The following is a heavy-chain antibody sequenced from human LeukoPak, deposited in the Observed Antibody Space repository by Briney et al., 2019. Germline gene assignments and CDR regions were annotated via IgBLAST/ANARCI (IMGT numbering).Heavy chain of an antibody. V-gene: IGHV3-30*03. J-gene: IGHJ4*02. CDR2: ISYDGSNK. CDR1: GFTFSSYG. D-gene: IGHD2-2*02. CDR3: AREYRRYCSSTSCDIFDY. Sequence: PGRSLRLSCAASGFTFSSYGMHWVRQAPGKGLEWVAVISYDGSNKYYADSVKGRFTISRDNSKNTLYLQMNSLRAEDTAVYYCAREYRRYCSSTSCDIFDYWGQGTLVTVSS.